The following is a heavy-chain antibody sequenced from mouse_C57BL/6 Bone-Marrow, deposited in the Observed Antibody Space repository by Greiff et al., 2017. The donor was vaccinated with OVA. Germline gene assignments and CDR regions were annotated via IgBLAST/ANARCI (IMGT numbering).Heavy chain of an antibody. CDR3: AREGYSSGVFDY. CDR2: IYPRDGST. D-gene: IGHD3-2*02. J-gene: IGHJ2*01. CDR1: GYTFTDHT. V-gene: IGHV1-78*01. Sequence: VQLQQSDAELVKPGASVKISCTVSGYTFTDHTIHWMKQRPEQGLEWIGYIYPRDGSTKYNAKFKGKATLTADKSSSTAYMQLSSLTSEGSAVYFCAREGYSSGVFDYWGQGTTLTVSS.